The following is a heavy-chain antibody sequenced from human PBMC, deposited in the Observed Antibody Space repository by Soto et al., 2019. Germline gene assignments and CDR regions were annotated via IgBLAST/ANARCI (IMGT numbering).Heavy chain of an antibody. Sequence: QVQLVESGGGVVQPGRSLRLSCAASGFTFSSYGMHWVRQAPGKGLEWVAVIWYDGSNKYYADSVKGRFTISRDNSKNTLYRQMNSLRAEDTAVYYCARDGDTSSGYFQHWGQGTLVTVSS. D-gene: IGHD4-17*01. CDR1: GFTFSSYG. J-gene: IGHJ1*01. V-gene: IGHV3-33*01. CDR2: IWYDGSNK. CDR3: ARDGDTSSGYFQH.